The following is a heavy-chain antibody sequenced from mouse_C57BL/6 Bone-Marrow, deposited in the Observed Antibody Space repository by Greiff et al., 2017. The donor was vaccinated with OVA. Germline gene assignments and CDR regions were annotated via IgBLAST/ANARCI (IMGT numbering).Heavy chain of an antibody. V-gene: IGHV1-76*01. CDR2: IYPGSGNT. J-gene: IGHJ3*01. Sequence: QVQLQQSGAELVRPGASVKLSCKASGYTFTDYYINWVKQRPGQGLEWIARIYPGSGNTYYNEKFKGKATLTAEKSSSTAYMQLSSLTSEDSAVYFCARRGYDYAWFAYWGQGTLVTVSA. D-gene: IGHD2-4*01. CDR3: ARRGYDYAWFAY. CDR1: GYTFTDYY.